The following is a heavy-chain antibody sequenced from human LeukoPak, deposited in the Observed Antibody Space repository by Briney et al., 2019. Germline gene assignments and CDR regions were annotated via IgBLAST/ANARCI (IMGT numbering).Heavy chain of an antibody. V-gene: IGHV3-21*05. CDR3: ARGHTAVTRHFDF. CDR1: GFTFTTYS. J-gene: IGHJ4*02. D-gene: IGHD4-17*01. CDR2: ISSGSSAI. Sequence: GGSLRLSCVASGFTFTTYSMTWVRPAPGKGLEWVSIISSGSSAIFSADALKGRFTISRDDAKNLLYLDMNSLRAEDTAVYYCARGHTAVTRHFDFWGQGTLVTVSS.